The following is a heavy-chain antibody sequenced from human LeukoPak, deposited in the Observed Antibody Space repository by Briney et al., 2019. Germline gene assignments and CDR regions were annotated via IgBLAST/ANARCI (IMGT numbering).Heavy chain of an antibody. V-gene: IGHV3-74*01. J-gene: IGHJ4*02. D-gene: IGHD6-13*01. CDR3: ARGSLGSGWYWSFDY. Sequence: GGSLRLSCAASGFTFSSYWMHWVRQAPGKGLVWVSRINSDGSSTSYADSVKGRFTISRDNAKNTLYLQMNSLRAEDTAVYYCARGSLGSGWYWSFDYWGQGTLVTVSS. CDR1: GFTFSSYW. CDR2: INSDGSST.